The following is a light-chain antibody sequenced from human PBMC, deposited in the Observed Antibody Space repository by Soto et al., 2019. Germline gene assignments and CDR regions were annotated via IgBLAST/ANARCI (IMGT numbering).Light chain of an antibody. J-gene: IGLJ1*01. CDR1: SSDVGGYDY. CDR3: SSYTGGNPSYV. CDR2: GVT. Sequence: QSGLTQPPSASGSPGQSVTISCTGTSSDVGGYDYVSWYQQHPGKAPKLMIYGVTIRPSGVSDRFSGSKSGNTASLTVSGLQAEDEADYYCSSYTGGNPSYVFGTGTKVTVL. V-gene: IGLV2-8*01.